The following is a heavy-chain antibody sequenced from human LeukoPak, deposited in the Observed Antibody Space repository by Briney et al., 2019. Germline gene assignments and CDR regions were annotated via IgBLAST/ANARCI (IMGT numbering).Heavy chain of an antibody. J-gene: IGHJ4*02. V-gene: IGHV1-69*04. Sequence: SVKVSCKASGGTFSSYAIRWVRQAPGQGLEWMGRIFPILGIANYAQKFQGRVTITADKSTSTAYMELSSLRSEDTAVYYCARAHALYCSGGSCYPMIGFFDYWGQGTLVTVSS. CDR2: IFPILGIA. D-gene: IGHD2-15*01. CDR3: ARAHALYCSGGSCYPMIGFFDY. CDR1: GGTFSSYA.